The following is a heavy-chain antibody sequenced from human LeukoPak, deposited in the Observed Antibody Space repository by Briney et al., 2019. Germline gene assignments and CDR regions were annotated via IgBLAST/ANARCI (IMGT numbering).Heavy chain of an antibody. D-gene: IGHD2-2*01. Sequence: ASVKVSCKASGYTFTSYGIGWVRQAPGQGLEWMGWISAYNGNTNYAQKLQGRVTMTTDTSTSTAHMELRSLRSDDTAVYYCARNPEYCSSTSCYPNWFDPWGQGTLVTVSS. V-gene: IGHV1-18*01. CDR2: ISAYNGNT. J-gene: IGHJ5*02. CDR1: GYTFTSYG. CDR3: ARNPEYCSSTSCYPNWFDP.